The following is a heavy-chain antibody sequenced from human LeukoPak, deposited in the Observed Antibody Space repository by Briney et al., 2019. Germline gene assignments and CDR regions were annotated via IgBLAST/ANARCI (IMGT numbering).Heavy chain of an antibody. Sequence: PGGSLRLSCTASGVTFGDYAMSWGREAPGKGREWVGFIRSKAYGGTTEYAASVKGRFTTSRDDSKSIADLQMDSLKTECTAVYYCSRSAGIAVANFDYWGQGTVVTVSS. D-gene: IGHD6-19*01. CDR1: GVTFGDYA. CDR3: SRSAGIAVANFDY. J-gene: IGHJ4*02. V-gene: IGHV3-49*04. CDR2: IRSKAYGGTT.